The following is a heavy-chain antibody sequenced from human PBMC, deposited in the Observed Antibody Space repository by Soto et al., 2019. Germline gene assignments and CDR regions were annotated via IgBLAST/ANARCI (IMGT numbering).Heavy chain of an antibody. CDR3: ARVRWNQDY. CDR1: GFTFSSYA. D-gene: IGHD1-1*01. V-gene: IGHV3-23*01. J-gene: IGHJ4*02. Sequence: GGSLRLSCAASGFTFSSYAMSWVRQAPGKGLEWVSAISGSGGSTYYADSVKGRFTISRDNAKNSLFLQMNSLRVEDTAVYYCARVRWNQDYWGQGTLVTVSS. CDR2: ISGSGGST.